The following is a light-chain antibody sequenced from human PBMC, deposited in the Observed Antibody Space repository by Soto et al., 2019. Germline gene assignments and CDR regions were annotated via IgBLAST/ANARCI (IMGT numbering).Light chain of an antibody. CDR2: SVS. Sequence: DIQMTQSPPSLSASIGDRVNITCRASQSITSHLNWYQKSPGKAPILLIFSVSSLQSGVPSRFSGSRSGTEFTLTISSLQPEDSARYYCQQSYRAPLSFGGGTRVEIK. V-gene: IGKV1-39*01. CDR1: QSITSH. J-gene: IGKJ4*01. CDR3: QQSYRAPLS.